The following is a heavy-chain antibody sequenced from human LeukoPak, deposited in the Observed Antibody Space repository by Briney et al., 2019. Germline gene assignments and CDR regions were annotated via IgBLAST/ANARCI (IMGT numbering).Heavy chain of an antibody. D-gene: IGHD3-22*01. CDR2: IYHSGST. J-gene: IGHJ5*02. V-gene: IGHV4-38-2*02. CDR3: ARVGGYYDSKWFDP. CDR1: GYSISSGYY. Sequence: SETLSLTCTVSGYSISSGYYWGWIRQPPGKGLEWIGSIYHSGSTYYNPSLKSRVTISVDTSKNQFSLKLSSVTAADTAVYYCARVGGYYDSKWFDPWGQGTLVTVSS.